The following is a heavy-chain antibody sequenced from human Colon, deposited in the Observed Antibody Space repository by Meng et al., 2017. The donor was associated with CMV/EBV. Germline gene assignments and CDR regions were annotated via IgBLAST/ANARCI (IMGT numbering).Heavy chain of an antibody. Sequence: GEYLKISWVASGFSFSSHGMHWVRQAPGKGLEWVAFISHDETYKHYSDSVRGRFTLSRDNSRNTLYLQVNSVRVADTAVYYCARDQFYYFDYWGQGTLVTVSS. CDR3: ARDQFYYFDY. CDR1: GFSFSSHG. D-gene: IGHD2/OR15-2a*01. J-gene: IGHJ4*02. CDR2: ISHDETYK. V-gene: IGHV3-30*02.